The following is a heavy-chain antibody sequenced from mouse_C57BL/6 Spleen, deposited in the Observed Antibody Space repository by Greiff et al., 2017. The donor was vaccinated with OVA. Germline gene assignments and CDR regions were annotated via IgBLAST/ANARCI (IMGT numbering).Heavy chain of an antibody. D-gene: IGHD1-1*01. Sequence: EVKLQESGPGLAKPSQTLSLTCSVTGYSITSDYWHWIRKFPGNKLEYMGYISYSGSTYYNTYLKSRISITRDTSKNQYYLQLNSVTTEDTATYYCARYGSSLYAMDYWGQGTSVTVSS. CDR1: GYSITSDY. CDR2: ISYSGST. V-gene: IGHV3-8*01. CDR3: ARYGSSLYAMDY. J-gene: IGHJ4*01.